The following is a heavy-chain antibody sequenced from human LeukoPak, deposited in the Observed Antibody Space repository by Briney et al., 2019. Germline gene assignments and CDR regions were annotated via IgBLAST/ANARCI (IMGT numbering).Heavy chain of an antibody. D-gene: IGHD3-22*01. CDR3: ARDPSGDSSGFPFDH. CDR1: GYTFIGYY. J-gene: IGHJ4*02. V-gene: IGHV1-2*02. CDR2: INPDSGVT. Sequence: ASVKVSFRASGYTFIGYYMQWVRQAPGQGPEWMGWINPDSGVTNYAQKFQGRVTMTRDTSINTAYMEMSRLRSDDTAVYYCARDPSGDSSGFPFDHWGQGTLVTVSS.